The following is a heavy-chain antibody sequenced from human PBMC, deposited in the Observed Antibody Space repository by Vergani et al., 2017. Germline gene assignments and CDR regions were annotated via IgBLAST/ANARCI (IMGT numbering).Heavy chain of an antibody. D-gene: IGHD3-3*01. CDR2: ISWNSGSI. J-gene: IGHJ4*02. CDR3: ARGGGLLRFLEWLLPFDY. V-gene: IGHV3-9*01. CDR1: GFTFDDYA. Sequence: EVQLVESGGGLVQPGRSLRLSCAASGFTFDDYAMHWVRQAPGKGLEWVSGISWNSGSIGYADSVKGRFTISRDNAKNSLYLQMNSLRAEDTALYYCARGGGLLRFLEWLLPFDYWGQGTLVTVSS.